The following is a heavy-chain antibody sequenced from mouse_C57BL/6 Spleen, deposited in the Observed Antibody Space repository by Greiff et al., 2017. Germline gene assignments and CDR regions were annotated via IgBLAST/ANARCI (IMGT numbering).Heavy chain of an antibody. CDR1: GFTFSDFY. J-gene: IGHJ2*01. Sequence: EVKLVESGGGLVQSGRSLRLSCATSGFTFSDFYMEWVRQAPGKGLEWIAASRNKANDYTTEYSASVKGRFIVSRDTSQSILYLQMNALRAEDTAIYYCAREWEGYFDYWGQGTTLTVSS. CDR3: AREWEGYFDY. CDR2: SRNKANDYTT. D-gene: IGHD4-1*01. V-gene: IGHV7-1*01.